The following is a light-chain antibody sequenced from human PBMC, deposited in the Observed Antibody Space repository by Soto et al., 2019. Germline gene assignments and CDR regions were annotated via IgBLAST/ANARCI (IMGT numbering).Light chain of an antibody. CDR2: KAT. CDR1: QRIDTW. V-gene: IGKV1-5*03. Sequence: QALAIVSAWEGVWVPLAGGASQRIDTWLAWYQQKPGTAPKLLIYKATTLQSGVPPRFSGSGSATEFTLAISSLAPDHFATYYCQEDEPFSPWTFGQGTKVDIK. J-gene: IGKJ1*01. CDR3: QEDEPFSPWT.